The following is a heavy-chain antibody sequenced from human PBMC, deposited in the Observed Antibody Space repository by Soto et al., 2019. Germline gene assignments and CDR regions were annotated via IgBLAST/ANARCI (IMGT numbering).Heavy chain of an antibody. CDR3: ARDGYSSGWGGYYYYGMDV. D-gene: IGHD6-19*01. V-gene: IGHV3-30-3*01. J-gene: IGHJ6*02. CDR2: ISYDGSNK. CDR1: GFTFSSYA. Sequence: GGSLRLSCAASGFTFSSYAMHWVRQAPGKGLEWVAVISYDGSNKYYADSVKGRFTTSRDNSKNTLYLQMNSLRAEDTAVYYCARDGYSSGWGGYYYYGMDVWGQGTTVTVSS.